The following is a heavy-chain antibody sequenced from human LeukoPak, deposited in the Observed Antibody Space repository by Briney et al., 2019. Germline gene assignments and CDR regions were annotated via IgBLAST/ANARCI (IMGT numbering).Heavy chain of an antibody. CDR1: GGTFTSYD. V-gene: IGHV1-69*04. CDR2: INPNSGIA. D-gene: IGHD1-26*01. CDR3: ETDLGSYSDY. Sequence: SVKVSCKASGGTFTSYDISWVRQAPGQGLEWMGRINPNSGIANYAQKFQGRVTITRDKSTSTAYIELSRLRSEDMAVYYCETDLGSYSDYWGQGTLVTVSS. J-gene: IGHJ4*02.